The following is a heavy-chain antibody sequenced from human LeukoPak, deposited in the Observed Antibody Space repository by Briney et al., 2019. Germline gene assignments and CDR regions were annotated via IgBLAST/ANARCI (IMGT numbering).Heavy chain of an antibody. CDR3: ATRGYSKVDFQH. CDR2: IFYSGNT. Sequence: SQTLSLTCTVSGGSISSGNYYWSWIRQPPGKGLEWIGYIFYSGNTYYNPSLKSRVTISVDTSKNQFSLKLSSVTAADTAVYYCATRGYSKVDFQHWGQGTLVTVSS. D-gene: IGHD6-13*01. V-gene: IGHV4-30-4*01. J-gene: IGHJ1*01. CDR1: GGSISSGNYY.